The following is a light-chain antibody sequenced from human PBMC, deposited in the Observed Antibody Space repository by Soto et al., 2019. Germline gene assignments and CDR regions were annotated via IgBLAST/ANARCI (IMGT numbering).Light chain of an antibody. J-gene: IGKJ4*01. Sequence: EIVLTQSPATLSLSPGERATLSCRASQSVRGSLAWSQQKPGQAPRLLIYDSGNRATVIPARFSGSGSGSGSGSGPDFTLTISSLEPEDSAVYYCQQRSNWPLTFGGGTPGEIK. CDR1: QSVRGS. CDR2: DSG. CDR3: QQRSNWPLT. V-gene: IGKV3-11*01.